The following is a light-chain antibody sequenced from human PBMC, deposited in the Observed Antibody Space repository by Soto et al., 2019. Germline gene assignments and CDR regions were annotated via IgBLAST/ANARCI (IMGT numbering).Light chain of an antibody. V-gene: IGKV1-5*01. Sequence: DIQMTQSPSTLSASVGARVPITCRASQSISSWLAWYQQKPGKDPKLLIYAASSLQSGVPARFSGSGSGTDFTLTISSLEPEDFAVYYCQQRSNWPPTFGQGTKVDIK. CDR1: QSISSW. CDR2: AAS. CDR3: QQRSNWPPT. J-gene: IGKJ1*01.